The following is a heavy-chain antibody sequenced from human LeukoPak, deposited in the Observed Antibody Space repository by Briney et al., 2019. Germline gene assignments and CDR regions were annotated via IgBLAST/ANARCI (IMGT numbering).Heavy chain of an antibody. CDR1: GFTFSNFW. D-gene: IGHD3-9*01. Sequence: GGSLRLSCAVSGFTFSNFWMSWVRQAPGRGLEWVANIHTEGNEKYHVESVKGRFTISRDNAKNSLFLQMNGLRAEDTAVYYCAKTYDILTFDPWGQGTLVTVSS. J-gene: IGHJ5*02. CDR2: IHTEGNEK. CDR3: AKTYDILTFDP. V-gene: IGHV3-7*03.